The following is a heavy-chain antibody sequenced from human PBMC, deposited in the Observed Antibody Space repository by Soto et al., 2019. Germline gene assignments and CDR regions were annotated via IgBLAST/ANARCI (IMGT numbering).Heavy chain of an antibody. CDR2: ISWNSGSI. D-gene: IGHD6-13*01. J-gene: IGHJ4*02. CDR3: AKDPGIAAAGTPYYFDY. CDR1: GFTFDDYA. Sequence: PGGSLRLSCAASGFTFDDYAMHWVRQAPGKGLEWVSGISWNSGSIGYADSVKGRFTISRDNAKNSLYLQMNSLRAEDTAVYYCAKDPGIAAAGTPYYFDYWGQGTLVTVSS. V-gene: IGHV3-9*01.